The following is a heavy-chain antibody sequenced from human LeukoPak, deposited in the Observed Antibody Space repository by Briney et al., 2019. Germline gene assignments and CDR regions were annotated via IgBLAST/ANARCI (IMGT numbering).Heavy chain of an antibody. Sequence: GGSLRLSCAASGFTFSSYAMSWVRQAPGKGLEWVSAISGSGGSTYYANSVKGRFTISRGNSKNTLYLQMNSLRAEDTAVYYCAKDLGDAITFGGVIVIPPYFDYWGQGTLVTVSS. CDR3: AKDLGDAITFGGVIVIPPYFDY. CDR2: ISGSGGST. J-gene: IGHJ4*02. V-gene: IGHV3-23*01. CDR1: GFTFSSYA. D-gene: IGHD3-16*02.